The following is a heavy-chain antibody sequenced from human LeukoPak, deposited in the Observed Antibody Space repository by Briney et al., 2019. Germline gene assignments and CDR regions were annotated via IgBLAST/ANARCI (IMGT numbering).Heavy chain of an antibody. CDR2: ISGSGGST. J-gene: IGHJ5*02. CDR3: AKDLLGPAESNWFDP. Sequence: GGSLRLSCAASGFTFSSYAMSWVRQAPGKGLEWVSAISGSGGSTYYADSVKGRFTISRDNSKNTLYLQMNSLRAEDTAVYYCAKDLLGPAESNWFDPWVQGTLVTVSS. CDR1: GFTFSSYA. V-gene: IGHV3-23*01. D-gene: IGHD2-2*01.